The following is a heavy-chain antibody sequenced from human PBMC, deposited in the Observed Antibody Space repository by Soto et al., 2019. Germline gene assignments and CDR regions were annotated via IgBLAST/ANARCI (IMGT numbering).Heavy chain of an antibody. J-gene: IGHJ6*03. CDR1: GGSFSGYY. D-gene: IGHD6-6*01. CDR3: ARVEQIAAPYYMDV. CDR2: INHSGST. V-gene: IGHV4-34*01. Sequence: SETLSLTCAVYGGSFSGYYWSWIRQPPGKGLEWIGEINHSGSTNYNPSLKSRVTISVDTSKNQFSLKLSSVTAADTAVYYCARVEQIAAPYYMDVWGKGTTVTVSS.